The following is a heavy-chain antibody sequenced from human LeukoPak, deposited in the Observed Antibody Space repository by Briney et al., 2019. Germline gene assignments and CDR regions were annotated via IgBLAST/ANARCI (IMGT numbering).Heavy chain of an antibody. CDR3: ARWAYSSSWYAYYYGMDV. CDR2: MNPKSGNT. D-gene: IGHD6-13*01. CDR1: GYTFTSYD. V-gene: IGHV1-8*01. J-gene: IGHJ6*02. Sequence: ASVKVSCKASGYTFTSYDINWVRQATGQGLEWMGWMNPKSGNTGYAQKFQGRVTMTRNTSISTAYMELSSLRSEDTAVYYCARWAYSSSWYAYYYGMDVWGQGTTVTVSS.